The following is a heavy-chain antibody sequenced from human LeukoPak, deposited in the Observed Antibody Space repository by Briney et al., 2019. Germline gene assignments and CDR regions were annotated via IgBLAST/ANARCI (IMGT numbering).Heavy chain of an antibody. J-gene: IGHJ4*02. Sequence: PGGSLRLSCAASGFTFSSYWMSWVRQAPGKGLERVSAISGSGGSTYHADSVKGRFTISRDNSKNTLYLQMNSLRAEDTAVYYCAKGYYYGSGSYYKWDYFDYWGQGTLVTVSS. D-gene: IGHD3-10*01. CDR3: AKGYYYGSGSYYKWDYFDY. V-gene: IGHV3-23*01. CDR1: GFTFSSYW. CDR2: ISGSGGST.